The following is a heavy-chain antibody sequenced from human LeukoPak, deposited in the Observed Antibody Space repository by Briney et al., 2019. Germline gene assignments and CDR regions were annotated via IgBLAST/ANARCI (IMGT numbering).Heavy chain of an antibody. V-gene: IGHV3-30-3*01. CDR2: ISYDGNNK. CDR3: ARASGWQRIGNWFDP. Sequence: GRSLRLSCAASGFTFSDHVMHWVRQAPDKGLEWVAMISYDGNNKYYADSVKGRFTISRDNSKDTLYLQMNSLGAEDTAVYYCARASGWQRIGNWFDPWGQGTLVTVSS. CDR1: GFTFSDHV. D-gene: IGHD6-19*01. J-gene: IGHJ5*02.